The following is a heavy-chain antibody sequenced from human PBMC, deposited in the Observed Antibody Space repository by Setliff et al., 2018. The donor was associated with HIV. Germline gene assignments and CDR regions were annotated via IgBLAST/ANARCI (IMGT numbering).Heavy chain of an antibody. CDR3: ATRAYDSSGYLRSRVSGAALYI. CDR2: FDLEYDQT. V-gene: IGHV1-24*01. D-gene: IGHD3-22*01. J-gene: IGHJ3*02. Sequence: GASVKVSCKVSGYTLTELSIHWVRPAPGKGLVWIGGFDLEYDQTVYAQKFQGRVTMSEDTYTDSAYMERTGLRSEDTGGYYCATRAYDSSGYLRSRVSGAALYIWGQGTMGTVS. CDR1: GYTLTELS.